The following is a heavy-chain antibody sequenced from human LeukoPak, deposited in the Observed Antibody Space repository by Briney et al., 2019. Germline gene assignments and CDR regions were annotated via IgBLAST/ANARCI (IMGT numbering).Heavy chain of an antibody. V-gene: IGHV4-61*02. D-gene: IGHD2-21*01. Sequence: TLSLTCTVSGGSISSGSYYWSWIRQPAGKGLEWIGRIYTSGSTYYNPSLKSRVTISLDTSKNQFSLKLSSVTAADTAVYYCAREPYCGGDCFLDSWGQGTPVTVSS. J-gene: IGHJ4*02. CDR1: GGSISSGSYY. CDR3: AREPYCGGDCFLDS. CDR2: IYTSGST.